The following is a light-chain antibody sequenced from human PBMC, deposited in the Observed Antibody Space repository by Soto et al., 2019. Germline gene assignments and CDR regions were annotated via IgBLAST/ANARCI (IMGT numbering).Light chain of an antibody. J-gene: IGKJ4*01. Sequence: ESVLTQSPATLSLSPGERATLSCRASQTVGSYLAWYQQKPGQAPRLLIYDASNRATGIPARFSGSGSGTDFTLTITSLEPEDFAVYYCQQRGNWPLTFGGGTKLEIK. CDR2: DAS. CDR3: QQRGNWPLT. V-gene: IGKV3-11*01. CDR1: QTVGSY.